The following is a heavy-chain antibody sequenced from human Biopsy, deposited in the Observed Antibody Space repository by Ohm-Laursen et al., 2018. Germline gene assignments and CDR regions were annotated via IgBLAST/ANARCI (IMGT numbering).Heavy chain of an antibody. V-gene: IGHV1-69*06. J-gene: IGHJ5*02. CDR1: GGTFSSYV. D-gene: IGHD3-10*01. CDR3: AGGAAKGNPYDH. CDR2: IIPTFDTP. Sequence: SSVKVSCRASGGTFSSYVISWVRQAPGQGLEWMGRIIPTFDTPTYAPDFQGRVTFTADKSTGTAHLDLSRLRSEDTAIYYCAGGAAKGNPYDHWGQGTLVTVSS.